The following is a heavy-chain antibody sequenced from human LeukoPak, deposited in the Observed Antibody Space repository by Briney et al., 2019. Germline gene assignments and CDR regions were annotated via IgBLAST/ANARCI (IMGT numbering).Heavy chain of an antibody. CDR2: ISGSGGST. CDR3: ARQGPTHYGGNSNYFDY. J-gene: IGHJ4*02. Sequence: GGSLRLSCAASGFTFSSYAMSWVRQAPGKGLEWVSAISGSGGSTYYADSVKGRFTISRDNSKNTLYLQMNSLRAEDTAVYYCARQGPTHYGGNSNYFDYWGQGTLVTVSS. V-gene: IGHV3-23*01. D-gene: IGHD4-23*01. CDR1: GFTFSSYA.